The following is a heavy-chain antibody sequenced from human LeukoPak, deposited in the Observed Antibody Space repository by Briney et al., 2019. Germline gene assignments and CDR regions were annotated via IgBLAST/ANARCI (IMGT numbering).Heavy chain of an antibody. V-gene: IGHV3-9*03. J-gene: IGHJ3*02. CDR3: AKQLRYRVDAFDI. CDR2: ISWNSGSI. Sequence: GGSLRLSCAASGFTFDDYAMHWVRQAPGKGLEWVSGISWNSGSIGYADSVKGRFTISRDNAKNSLYQQMNSLRAEDMALYYCAKQLRYRVDAFDIWGQGTMVTVSS. CDR1: GFTFDDYA. D-gene: IGHD3-16*01.